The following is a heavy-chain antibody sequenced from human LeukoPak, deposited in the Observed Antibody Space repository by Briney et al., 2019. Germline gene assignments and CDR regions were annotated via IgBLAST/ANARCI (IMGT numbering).Heavy chain of an antibody. J-gene: IGHJ4*02. D-gene: IGHD5-24*01. CDR2: ISSSGSTI. Sequence: GGSLRLSCAASGFTFSDYYMSWIRQAPGKGLEWVSYISSSGSTIYYADSVKGRFTISRDNAKNSLYLQMNSLRAEDTAVYYCARVLLADGYKEMAVVGYFDYWGQGTLVSVSS. CDR1: GFTFSDYY. CDR3: ARVLLADGYKEMAVVGYFDY. V-gene: IGHV3-11*04.